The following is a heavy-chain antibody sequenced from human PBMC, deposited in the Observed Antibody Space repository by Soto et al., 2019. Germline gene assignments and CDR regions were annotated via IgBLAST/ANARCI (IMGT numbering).Heavy chain of an antibody. CDR2: ISYDGSNK. CDR1: GFTFSSYG. D-gene: IGHD2-15*01. Sequence: PGGSLRLSCAASGFTFSSYGMHWVRQAPGKGLEWVAVISYDGSNKYYADSVKGRFTISRDNSKNTLYLQMNSLRAEDTAVYYCAKAHQVGAAGLWSGCLGYWGQGTLVTVSS. CDR3: AKAHQVGAAGLWSGCLGY. V-gene: IGHV3-30*18. J-gene: IGHJ4*02.